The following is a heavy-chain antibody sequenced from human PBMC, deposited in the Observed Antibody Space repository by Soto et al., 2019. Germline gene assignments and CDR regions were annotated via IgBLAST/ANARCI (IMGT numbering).Heavy chain of an antibody. Sequence: EVQLVESGGGLVQHGGSLRLSCAASGFPFSSFWMHWVRQAPGKGLVWVSRINSDGRSTSYADSVKGRFTISRDNAKNTLYLQMNSLRAEDTAVYYCTSYYGSGSYWPTYWGQGTLVTVSS. CDR2: INSDGRST. J-gene: IGHJ4*02. V-gene: IGHV3-74*01. CDR1: GFPFSSFW. D-gene: IGHD3-10*01. CDR3: TSYYGSGSYWPTY.